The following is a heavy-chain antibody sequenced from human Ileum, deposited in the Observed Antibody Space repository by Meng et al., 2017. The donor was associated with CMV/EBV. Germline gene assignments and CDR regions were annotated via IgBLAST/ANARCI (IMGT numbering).Heavy chain of an antibody. CDR1: GFTFDDYA. J-gene: IGHJ6*02. CDR3: ANGVDV. V-gene: IGHV3-9*01. Sequence: SLKISCAASGFTFDDYAMHWVRQAPGKGLGWVSGISWNSGSIGYADSVKGRFTISRDNAKNSLYLQMNSLRAEDTALYYCANGVDVWGQGTTVTVSS. CDR2: ISWNSGSI.